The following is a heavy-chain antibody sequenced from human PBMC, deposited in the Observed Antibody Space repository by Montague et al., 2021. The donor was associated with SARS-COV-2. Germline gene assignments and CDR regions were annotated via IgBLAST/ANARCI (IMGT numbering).Heavy chain of an antibody. J-gene: IGHJ6*02. CDR1: GFTFSNYW. CDR3: AGAPHCGGGSCLSFDYYGLDV. Sequence: SLRLSCAASGFTFSNYWWHWVRQVPGKGLVWVSRINPDGSRTTYADSVKGRFTISRDNAKNTVYLQMSGLRVEDTAVYYCAGAPHCGGGSCLSFDYYGLDVWGQGTTVSVSS. CDR2: INPDGSRT. V-gene: IGHV3-74*03. D-gene: IGHD2-15*01.